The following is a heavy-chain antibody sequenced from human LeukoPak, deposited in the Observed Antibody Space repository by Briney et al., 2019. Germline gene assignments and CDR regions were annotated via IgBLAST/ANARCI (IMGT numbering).Heavy chain of an antibody. CDR3: ARAIASYGDSAF. CDR1: GFKFGSFS. D-gene: IGHD5-18*01. CDR2: ITSSSSAT. J-gene: IGHJ4*02. Sequence: GGSLRLSCAASGFKFGSFSMGWARQAPGKGLEWLSYITSSSSATYYADSLMGRFTISRDNAKNSLYLQINSLRVDDTAVYYCARAIASYGDSAFWGQGTLVTVSS. V-gene: IGHV3-48*04.